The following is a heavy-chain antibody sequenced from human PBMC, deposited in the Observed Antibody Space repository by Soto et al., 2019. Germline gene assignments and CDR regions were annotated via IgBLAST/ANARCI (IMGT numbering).Heavy chain of an antibody. CDR2: VNHSGTT. V-gene: IGHV4-34*01. Sequence: QVQLQQWGAGLLKPSETLSLTCAVYGGSFSGYYWTWIRQSPEKGLEWIGEVNHSGTTYYNPSLRTRVTISVHTPKNQFSLKMSSVTAADTAVYYCARGIGYCSSINCYSSRRLRFDSWGQGTLDTVSS. D-gene: IGHD2-2*01. J-gene: IGHJ4*02. CDR1: GGSFSGYY. CDR3: ARGIGYCSSINCYSSRRLRFDS.